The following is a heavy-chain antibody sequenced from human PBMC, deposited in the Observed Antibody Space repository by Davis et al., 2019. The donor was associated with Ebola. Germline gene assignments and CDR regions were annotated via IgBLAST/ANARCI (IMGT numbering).Heavy chain of an antibody. CDR3: TRGIARRRSGSWFDP. Sequence: ASVTLSCKASGYTFTSYDINWVRQATGQGLEWMGWMNSASGNTGYAQKFQGRVTMTRDTSITTAYMELSSLSSDDTAVYYCTRGIARRRSGSWFDPWGQGTPVTVSS. J-gene: IGHJ5*02. CDR2: MNSASGNT. D-gene: IGHD2-15*01. V-gene: IGHV1-8*01. CDR1: GYTFTSYD.